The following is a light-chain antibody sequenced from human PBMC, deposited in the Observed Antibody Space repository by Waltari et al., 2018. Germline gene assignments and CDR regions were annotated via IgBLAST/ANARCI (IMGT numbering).Light chain of an antibody. CDR2: ESA. CDR1: QSIGRW. Sequence: ITCRASQSIGRWLAWYQQKPGKAPKLLISESAKLQSGVPSRFSGSGSGTDFTLTINGLQPDDFAIYYCHQYMSYPWTFGLGTKVEIK. V-gene: IGKV1-5*03. CDR3: HQYMSYPWT. J-gene: IGKJ1*01.